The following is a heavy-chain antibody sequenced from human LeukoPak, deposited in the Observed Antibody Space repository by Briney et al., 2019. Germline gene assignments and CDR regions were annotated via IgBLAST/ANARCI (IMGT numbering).Heavy chain of an antibody. V-gene: IGHV1-69*06. D-gene: IGHD4-23*01. CDR3: ARDYGAKRVFDY. CDR2: IIPIFGTS. J-gene: IGHJ4*02. Sequence: SVKVPCKASGGTFSSYAISWVRQAPGQGLEWMGGIIPIFGTSNYAQKFQGKVTITADKSTSTAYMELSSLTSEDTAVYYCARDYGAKRVFDYWGQGTLVTVSS. CDR1: GGTFSSYA.